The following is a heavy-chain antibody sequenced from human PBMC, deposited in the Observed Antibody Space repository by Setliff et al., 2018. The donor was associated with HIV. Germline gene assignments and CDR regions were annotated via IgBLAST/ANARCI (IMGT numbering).Heavy chain of an antibody. CDR2: INWRGNST. Sequence: SLRLSCVGPGFTFSDYGMSWVRQRPGQGLEWVSGINWRGNSTGYVDSVKGRFTILRDDAKKSLFLQMTSLRVEDTAVYYCARGSYGEVDYWGQGISVTVSS. CDR1: GFTFSDYG. J-gene: IGHJ4*02. V-gene: IGHV3-20*04. D-gene: IGHD4-17*01. CDR3: ARGSYGEVDY.